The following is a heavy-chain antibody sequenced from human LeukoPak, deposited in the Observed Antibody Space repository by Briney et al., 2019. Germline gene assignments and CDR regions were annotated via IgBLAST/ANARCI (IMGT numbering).Heavy chain of an antibody. CDR2: IYYSGST. CDR1: GGSISSYY. V-gene: IGHV4-59*01. CDR3: ARGIDY. Sequence: PSETLSLTCIVSGGSISSYYWSWIRQPPGKGLEWIGYIYYSGSTNYNPSLKSRVTISVDTSKNQFSLKLSSVTAADTAVYYCARGIDYWGQGTLVTVSS. J-gene: IGHJ4*02.